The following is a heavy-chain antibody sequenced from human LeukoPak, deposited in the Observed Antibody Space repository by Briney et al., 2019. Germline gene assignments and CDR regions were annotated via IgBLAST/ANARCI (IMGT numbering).Heavy chain of an antibody. J-gene: IGHJ4*02. CDR3: AKEYTGTFSPFPSYFDN. CDR1: GFTFSSYA. D-gene: IGHD1-26*01. CDR2: ISGSGGST. V-gene: IGHV3-23*01. Sequence: GGSLRLSCAASGFTFSSYAMSWVRQAPGKGLEWVSTISGSGGSTYYADSVKGRFTISRDNSKNTLYLQMNSLRAEDTAIYYCAKEYTGTFSPFPSYFDNWGQGTLVTVSS.